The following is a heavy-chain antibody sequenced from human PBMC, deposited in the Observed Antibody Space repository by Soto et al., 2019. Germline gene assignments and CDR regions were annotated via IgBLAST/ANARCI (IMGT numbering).Heavy chain of an antibody. Sequence: QVQLVQSGAEVKKPGSSVKVSCKASGGTFSSYAISWVRQAPGQGLEWMGGIIPILGTANYAQKCQGRVTIAADESTSTAYMERGSLVSEDTAVYYCARVRGAAAGPLDYWGEGTLVAVSS. CDR1: GGTFSSYA. D-gene: IGHD6-13*01. CDR3: ARVRGAAAGPLDY. CDR2: IIPILGTA. V-gene: IGHV1-69*12. J-gene: IGHJ4*02.